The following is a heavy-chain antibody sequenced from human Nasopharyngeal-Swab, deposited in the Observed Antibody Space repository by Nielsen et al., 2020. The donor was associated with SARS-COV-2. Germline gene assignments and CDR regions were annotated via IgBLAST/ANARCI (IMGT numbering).Heavy chain of an antibody. V-gene: IGHV3-64D*08. CDR2: INDFGNRI. CDR1: GFFFSRFG. Sequence: GESLKISCSVSGFFFSRFGMHWVRQAPGKGLEYVSTINDFGNRIHYADSVRGRFTISRDDSRRIVFLEMSGLTSDDTAVYFCVRDLPGSYSFDIWGPGTMVTVSS. J-gene: IGHJ3*02. D-gene: IGHD3-16*01. CDR3: VRDLPGSYSFDI.